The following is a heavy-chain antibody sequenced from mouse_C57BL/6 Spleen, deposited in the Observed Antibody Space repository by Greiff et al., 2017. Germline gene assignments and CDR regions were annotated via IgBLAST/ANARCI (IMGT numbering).Heavy chain of an antibody. CDR2: IWSGGST. Sequence: QVQLQQSGPGLVQPSQSLSITCTVSGFSLTSYGVHWVRQSPGKGLEWLGVIWSGGSTDYNAAFISRLSISKDNSKSQVFFKMNSLQADDTAIYYCARTYGNYPYWYFDVWGTGTTVTVSS. D-gene: IGHD2-1*01. CDR3: ARTYGNYPYWYFDV. CDR1: GFSLTSYG. J-gene: IGHJ1*03. V-gene: IGHV2-2*01.